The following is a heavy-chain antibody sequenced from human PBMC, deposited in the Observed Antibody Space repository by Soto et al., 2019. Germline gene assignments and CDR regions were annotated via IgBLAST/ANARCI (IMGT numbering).Heavy chain of an antibody. V-gene: IGHV3-30-3*01. J-gene: IGHJ4*02. Sequence: QVQLVESGGGVVQPGTSLRLSCAASGFTFSTYAMYWVRQAPGRGLEWVAVISDDGNTKYYADSVKGRFTISRDNSRNTLYLQIYSLRAEDAAVYYCASSYFYHSGGYYPFDYWGQGTRVTVSS. CDR2: ISDDGNTK. CDR3: ASSYFYHSGGYYPFDY. D-gene: IGHD3-22*01. CDR1: GFTFSTYA.